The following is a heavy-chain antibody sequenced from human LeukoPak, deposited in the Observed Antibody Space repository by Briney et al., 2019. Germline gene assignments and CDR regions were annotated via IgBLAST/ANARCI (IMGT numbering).Heavy chain of an antibody. CDR2: ISGSGGST. CDR3: AKSRCSSTSCPAGYY. Sequence: GGSLRLSCAASGFTFSSYAMSWVRQAPGKGLEWVSVISGSGGSTYYADSVKGRFTISRDNSKNTLYLQMNSLRAEDTAVYYCAKSRCSSTSCPAGYYWGQGTLVTVSS. D-gene: IGHD2-2*01. CDR1: GFTFSSYA. V-gene: IGHV3-23*01. J-gene: IGHJ4*02.